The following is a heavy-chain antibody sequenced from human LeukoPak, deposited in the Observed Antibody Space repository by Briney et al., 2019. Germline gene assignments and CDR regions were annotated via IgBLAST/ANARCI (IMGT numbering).Heavy chain of an antibody. Sequence: GGSLRLSCAASGFTFDDYAMHWVRQAPGKGLEWVSGISWNSGSIGYADSVKGRFTISRDNAKNSLYLQMNSLRSEDTAVYYCATGITMVLDYWGQGTLVTVSS. CDR1: GFTFDDYA. J-gene: IGHJ4*02. V-gene: IGHV3-9*01. D-gene: IGHD3-10*01. CDR2: ISWNSGSI. CDR3: ATGITMVLDY.